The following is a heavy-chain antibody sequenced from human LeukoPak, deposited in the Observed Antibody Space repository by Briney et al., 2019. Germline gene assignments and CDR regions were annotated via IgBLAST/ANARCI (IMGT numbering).Heavy chain of an antibody. CDR3: ARVVVVPAATGHAFDI. CDR2: IYYSGST. V-gene: IGHV4-30-4*01. CDR1: GGSISSGDYY. Sequence: PSETLSLTCTVSGGSISSGDYYWSWIRQPPGKGLEWIGYIYYSGSTHYNPSLKSRVTISVDTSKNQFSLKLSSVTAADTAVYYCARVVVVPAATGHAFDIWGQGTMVTVSS. D-gene: IGHD2-2*01. J-gene: IGHJ3*02.